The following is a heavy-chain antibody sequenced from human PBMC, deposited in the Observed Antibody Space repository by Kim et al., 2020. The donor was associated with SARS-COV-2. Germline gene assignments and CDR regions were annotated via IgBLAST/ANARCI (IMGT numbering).Heavy chain of an antibody. V-gene: IGHV3-23*01. D-gene: IGHD2-21*02. CDR3: ATGGGGDHGP. J-gene: IGHJ5*02. CDR2: GTT. Sequence: GTTDYAESAKGRFTITRDNSKNSVYLKMNRLRVDDTAIYYCATGGGGDHGPWGQGSSVTVSS.